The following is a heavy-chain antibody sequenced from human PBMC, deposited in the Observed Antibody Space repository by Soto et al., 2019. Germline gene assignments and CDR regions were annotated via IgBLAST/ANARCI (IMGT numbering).Heavy chain of an antibody. CDR1: GADINTYS. V-gene: IGHV4-4*07. J-gene: IGHJ6*02. CDR3: ARDREAGYNFYYGMDV. D-gene: IGHD6-19*01. Sequence: SETLSLTXSVSGADINTYSWTWIRQPAGKGLEWIGRIYTSASINYNPSLRGRVTLPVDTSTNQVSLKLASVTAADTAVYYCARDREAGYNFYYGMDVWGQGTTVTVSS. CDR2: IYTSASI.